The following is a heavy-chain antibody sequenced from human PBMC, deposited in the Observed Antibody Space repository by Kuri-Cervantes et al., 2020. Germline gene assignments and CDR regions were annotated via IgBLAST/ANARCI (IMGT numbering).Heavy chain of an antibody. Sequence: SETLSLTCDVYIGSFSSYFWSWIRQPPGKGLEWIGEINHSGSTNYNPSLKSRVTISVDTSKNQFSLKLSSVTAADTAVYYCARGSSWYRDWFDPWGQGTLVTVSS. CDR2: INHSGST. V-gene: IGHV4-34*01. J-gene: IGHJ5*02. CDR3: ARGSSWYRDWFDP. D-gene: IGHD6-13*01. CDR1: IGSFSSYF.